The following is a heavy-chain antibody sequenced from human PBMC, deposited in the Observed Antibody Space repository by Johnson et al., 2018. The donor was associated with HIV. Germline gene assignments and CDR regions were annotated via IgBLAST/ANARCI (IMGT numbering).Heavy chain of an antibody. J-gene: IGHJ3*02. Sequence: VQLVESGGGLVQPGGSLRLSCAASGFTFSSYWMSWVRQAPGKGLEWVANIKQDGSEKYYVDSVKGRFTISRDNANNSLYLQMNSLRAEDTAVYYCARGIRGVVVTADDAFDIWGQGTMVTVSS. CDR2: IKQDGSEK. D-gene: IGHD2-21*02. CDR3: ARGIRGVVVTADDAFDI. V-gene: IGHV3-7*04. CDR1: GFTFSSYW.